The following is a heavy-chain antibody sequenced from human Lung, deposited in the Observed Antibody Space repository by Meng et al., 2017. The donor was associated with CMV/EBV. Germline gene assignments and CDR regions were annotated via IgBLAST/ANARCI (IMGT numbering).Heavy chain of an antibody. V-gene: IGHV1-8*01. Sequence: ASVXVSXKASGYTFTSYDINWVRQATGQGLEWMGWMNPNSGNTAYAPKFQGRLTMTRNTSINTAYMDLSSLRSEDTAIYYCTRGRGSTHKGNWFDPWGPGXLVTVSS. D-gene: IGHD3-10*01. CDR2: MNPNSGNT. CDR1: GYTFTSYD. J-gene: IGHJ5*02. CDR3: TRGRGSTHKGNWFDP.